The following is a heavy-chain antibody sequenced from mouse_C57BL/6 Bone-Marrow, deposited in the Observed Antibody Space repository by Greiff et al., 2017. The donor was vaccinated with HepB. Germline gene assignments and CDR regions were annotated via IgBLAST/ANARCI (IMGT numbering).Heavy chain of an antibody. CDR3: TTYYDYPWFAY. V-gene: IGHV14-4*01. CDR1: GFNIKDDY. CDR2: IDPENGDT. Sequence: VQLQQSGAELVRPGASVKLSCTASGFNIKDDYMYWVKQRPEQGLEWIGWIDPENGDTEYASKFQGKATITADTSSNTAYLQLSSLTSEDTAVYYCTTYYDYPWFAYWGQGTLVTVSA. J-gene: IGHJ3*01. D-gene: IGHD2-4*01.